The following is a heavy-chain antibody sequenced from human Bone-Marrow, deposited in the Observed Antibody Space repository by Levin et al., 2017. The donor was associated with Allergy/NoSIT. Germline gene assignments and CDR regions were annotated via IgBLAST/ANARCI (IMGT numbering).Heavy chain of an antibody. Sequence: SETLSLTCTVSGASVGSGTYNWNWIRQPPGKALEWIGNIFYRGITNYNPSLAGRVTISSNTSKNHFSLKLNSVTAADTALYFCARAPVYMNGWNGGFDFWGQGILVTVSS. D-gene: IGHD2-8*01. CDR1: GASVGSGTYN. J-gene: IGHJ4*02. CDR3: ARAPVYMNGWNGGFDF. V-gene: IGHV4-61*03. CDR2: IFYRGIT.